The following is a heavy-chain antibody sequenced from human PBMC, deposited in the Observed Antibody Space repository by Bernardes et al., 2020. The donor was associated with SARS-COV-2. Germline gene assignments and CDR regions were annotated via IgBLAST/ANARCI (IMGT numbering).Heavy chain of an antibody. CDR3: ARDGAQKQSSQYQLLYGRWFDP. D-gene: IGHD2-2*02. V-gene: IGHV3-48*04. Sequence: GGSLRLSCAASGFTFSSYSMNWVRQAPGKGLEWVSYISSSSSTIYYADSVKGRFTISRDNAKNSLYLQMNSLRAEDTAVYYCARDGAQKQSSQYQLLYGRWFDPWGQGTLVTVSS. CDR1: GFTFSSYS. J-gene: IGHJ5*02. CDR2: ISSSSSTI.